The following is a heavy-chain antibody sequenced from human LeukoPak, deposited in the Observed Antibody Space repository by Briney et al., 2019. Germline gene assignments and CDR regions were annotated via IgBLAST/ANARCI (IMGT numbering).Heavy chain of an antibody. CDR3: ARVVDTAMAPSLGYFDY. CDR1: GYTFTSYD. J-gene: IGHJ4*02. V-gene: IGHV1-8*03. CDR2: MNPNSGNT. D-gene: IGHD5-18*01. Sequence: ASVKVSCKASGYTFTSYDINWVRQATGQGLEWMGWMNPNSGNTGYAQKFQGRVTITRNTSISTAYMELSSLRSEDTAVYYCARVVDTAMAPSLGYFDYWGQGTLVTVSS.